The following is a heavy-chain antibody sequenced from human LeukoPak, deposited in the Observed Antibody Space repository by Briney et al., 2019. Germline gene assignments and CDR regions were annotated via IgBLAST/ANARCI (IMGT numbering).Heavy chain of an antibody. D-gene: IGHD6-6*01. J-gene: IGHJ4*02. CDR3: ARQSSSSSGFDY. CDR1: GGSISSGDYY. CDR2: IYYSGST. Sequence: SETLSLTCTVSGGSISSGDYYWSWIRQPPGKGLEWIGYIYYSGSTYYNPSLKSRVTISVDTSKNQFSLKLSSVTAADTAVYYCARQSSSSSGFDYWGQGTLVTVSS. V-gene: IGHV4-30-4*08.